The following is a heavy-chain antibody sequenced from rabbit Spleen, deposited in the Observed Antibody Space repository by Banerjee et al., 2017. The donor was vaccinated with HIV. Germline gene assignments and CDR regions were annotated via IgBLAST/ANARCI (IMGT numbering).Heavy chain of an antibody. D-gene: IGHD6-1*01. J-gene: IGHJ3*01. CDR1: GFDFRRYY. V-gene: IGHV1S7*01. CDR2: IDVGEGNT. Sequence: QVKETGGGLVQPGGSLALSCKASGFDFRRYYLSWVRQAPGKGLEWIGIIDVGEGNTDYASWVNGRFTISSDNAQNTVDLQMSGLTAADTATYFCARAGYAGYGYATQLDLWGQGTLVTVS. CDR3: ARAGYAGYGYATQLDL.